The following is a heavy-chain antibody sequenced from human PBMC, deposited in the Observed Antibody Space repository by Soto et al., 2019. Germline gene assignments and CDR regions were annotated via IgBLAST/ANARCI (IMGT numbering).Heavy chain of an antibody. J-gene: IGHJ4*02. CDR2: INHSVST. CDR3: ASFLNCSGGSCYPAGHDY. D-gene: IGHD2-15*01. V-gene: IGHV4-34*01. Sequence: SETLSLTCAVYGGSFSGYYWSWIRQPPGKGLEWIGEINHSVSTNYNPSLKSRVTISVDTSKNQFSLKLSSVTAADTAVYYCASFLNCSGGSCYPAGHDYWGQGTLVTVSS. CDR1: GGSFSGYY.